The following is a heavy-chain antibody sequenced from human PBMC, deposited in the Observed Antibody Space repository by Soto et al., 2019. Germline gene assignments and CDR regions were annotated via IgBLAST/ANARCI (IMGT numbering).Heavy chain of an antibody. CDR1: GFTISSDA. CDR2: ISVSGGST. Sequence: GGSLRLSCAVSGFTISSDAMSWVRQAPGKGLQWVSGISVSGGSTYYGDAVKGRFTISRDNSKNTLYLQMDSLSAGDTAVYYCAKEASPFGTNAFDVWGHETMVTVSS. CDR3: AKEASPFGTNAFDV. D-gene: IGHD3-16*01. J-gene: IGHJ3*01. V-gene: IGHV3-23*02.